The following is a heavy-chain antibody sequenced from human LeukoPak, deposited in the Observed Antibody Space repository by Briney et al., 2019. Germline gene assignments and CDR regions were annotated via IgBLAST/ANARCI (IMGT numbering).Heavy chain of an antibody. Sequence: KPSETLSLTCTVSGGSINSYYWSWIRQPAGKGLEWIGRIYTSGSTNYNPSLKSRVTISVDTSKNQFSLKLSSVTAADTAVYYCARATGFWSGYYSPPVINWFDPWGQGTLVTVSS. V-gene: IGHV4-4*07. CDR3: ARATGFWSGYYSPPVINWFDP. D-gene: IGHD3-3*01. CDR2: IYTSGST. CDR1: GGSINSYY. J-gene: IGHJ5*02.